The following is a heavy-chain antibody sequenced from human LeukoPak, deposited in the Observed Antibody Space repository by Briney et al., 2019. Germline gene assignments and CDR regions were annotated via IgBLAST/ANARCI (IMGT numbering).Heavy chain of an antibody. Sequence: GGSLRLSCAASGITFTSHAMSCVRQAPGKGLEWVSLISGSGGHTYYGDSVKGRFTISRDNSKSTLYLQMNSLRAEDTAVYYCVRGLYNSKYWGQGTLVTVSS. J-gene: IGHJ4*02. V-gene: IGHV3-23*01. CDR1: GITFTSHA. CDR3: VRGLYNSKY. CDR2: ISGSGGHT. D-gene: IGHD1-20*01.